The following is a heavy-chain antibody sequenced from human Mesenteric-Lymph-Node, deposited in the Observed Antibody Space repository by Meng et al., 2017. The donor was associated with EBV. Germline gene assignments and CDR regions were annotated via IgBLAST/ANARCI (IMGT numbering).Heavy chain of an antibody. CDR2: INDGNGNN. J-gene: IGHJ4*02. CDR3: ARKLAVSGRTDY. CDR1: GYTFTSYR. Sequence: QGRRGPARAQGRTPGAPCLVCGMASGYTFTSYRRPWVRQPPGQRLEWMGGINDGNGNNKNPSKFQGSIIIFKESSERIALMVMSMPGSEDAVYYYAARKLAVSGRTDYWGQGTLVTVSS. V-gene: IGHV1-3*01. D-gene: IGHD6-19*01.